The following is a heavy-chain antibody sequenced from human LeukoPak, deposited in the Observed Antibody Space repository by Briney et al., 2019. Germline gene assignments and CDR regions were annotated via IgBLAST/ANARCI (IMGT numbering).Heavy chain of an antibody. V-gene: IGHV4-59*11. D-gene: IGHD3-22*01. CDR1: GGSISGHY. CDR2: IYDSGST. Sequence: PSETLSLTCTVAGGSISGHYWSWIRQFPGKGLEWIGYIYDSGSTNYNPSLRSRVTISVDTPKKQFSLKLTSVTAADTAVYYCARRYGTSGWIDYWGQGTLVIVSS. J-gene: IGHJ4*02. CDR3: ARRYGTSGWIDY.